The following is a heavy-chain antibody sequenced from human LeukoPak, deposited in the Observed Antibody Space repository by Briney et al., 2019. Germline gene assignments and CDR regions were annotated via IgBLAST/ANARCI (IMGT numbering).Heavy chain of an antibody. CDR2: IVVGSGNT. CDR3: ARKECSSTSCYGPTLSYYYYYMDV. Sequence: GTSVKVSCKASGFTFTSSAMQWVRQARGQRLEWIGWIVVGSGNTNYAQKFQERVTITRDMSTSTAYMELSSLRSEDTAVYYCARKECSSTSCYGPTLSYYYYYMDVWGKGTTVTVSS. V-gene: IGHV1-58*02. J-gene: IGHJ6*03. D-gene: IGHD2-2*01. CDR1: GFTFTSSA.